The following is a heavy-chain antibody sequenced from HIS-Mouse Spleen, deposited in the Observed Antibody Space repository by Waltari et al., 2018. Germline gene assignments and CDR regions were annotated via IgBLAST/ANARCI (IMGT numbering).Heavy chain of an antibody. Sequence: QLQLQESGPGLVKPSETPSPTCTVSGGAISSSSYYVGWIRQPPGKGLEWIGSIYYSGGTYYNPSLKSRVTISVDTSKNQFSLKLSSVTAADTAVYYCAREIPYSSSWYDWYFDLWGRGTLVTVSS. CDR2: IYYSGGT. CDR3: AREIPYSSSWYDWYFDL. D-gene: IGHD6-13*01. V-gene: IGHV4-39*07. J-gene: IGHJ2*01. CDR1: GGAISSSSYY.